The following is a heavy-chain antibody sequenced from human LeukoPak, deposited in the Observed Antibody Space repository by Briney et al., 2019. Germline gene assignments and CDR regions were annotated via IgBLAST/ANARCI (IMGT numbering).Heavy chain of an antibody. Sequence: SETLSLTCTVSGGSISSYYWSWIRQPPGKGLEWIGYIYYSGSANYNPSLKSRVTISVDTSKNQFSLKLSSVTAADTAVYYCARIGTLPHDAFDTWGQGTMVTVSS. D-gene: IGHD1-14*01. CDR1: GGSISSYY. V-gene: IGHV4-59*08. CDR3: ARIGTLPHDAFDT. CDR2: IYYSGSA. J-gene: IGHJ3*02.